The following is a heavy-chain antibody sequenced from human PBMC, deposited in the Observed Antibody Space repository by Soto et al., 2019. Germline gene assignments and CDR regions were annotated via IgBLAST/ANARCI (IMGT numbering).Heavy chain of an antibody. D-gene: IGHD5-12*01. CDR3: GADLVGTGTY. Sequence: EVQVVESGGGLVQPGGSLRLSCAASGFILSDHDMDWVRQAPGKGLEWVGRTRRKAQKYTTEYAASVKGRFTISRDDSKNSLDLQMNSLKIEDTAVYYCGADLVGTGTYWGQGTLVTVSS. CDR2: TRRKAQKYTT. V-gene: IGHV3-72*01. CDR1: GFILSDHD. J-gene: IGHJ4*02.